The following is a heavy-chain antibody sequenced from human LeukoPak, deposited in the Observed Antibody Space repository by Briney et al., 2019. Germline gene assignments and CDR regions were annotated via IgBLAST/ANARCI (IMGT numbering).Heavy chain of an antibody. D-gene: IGHD3-22*01. CDR1: GITFGTYA. J-gene: IGHJ2*01. CDR3: AKSPISMIVVAKGWYFDL. V-gene: IGHV3-23*01. CDR2: VSGSGVAT. Sequence: GGSLRLSCAASGITFGTYAMNWVRQAPGKGLEWASTVSGSGVATYFADSVKGRSTISRDNSKNTLYLQMNSLRAEDTAVYYCAKSPISMIVVAKGWYFDLWGRGTLVTVSS.